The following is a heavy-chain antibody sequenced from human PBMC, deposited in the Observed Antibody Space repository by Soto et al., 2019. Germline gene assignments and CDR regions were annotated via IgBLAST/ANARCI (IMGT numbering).Heavy chain of an antibody. CDR1: VGSISSSHW. Sequence: SETLSLTCAVSVGSISSSHWWSWVRQPPGKGLEWIGEIDHSGSTNYNPSLKSRVTISVDKSKNQFSLKLNSVTAADTAVYYCATFAGAYSGSPSDYWGQGTLVTVSS. D-gene: IGHD2-21*01. CDR2: IDHSGST. J-gene: IGHJ4*02. V-gene: IGHV4-4*02. CDR3: ATFAGAYSGSPSDY.